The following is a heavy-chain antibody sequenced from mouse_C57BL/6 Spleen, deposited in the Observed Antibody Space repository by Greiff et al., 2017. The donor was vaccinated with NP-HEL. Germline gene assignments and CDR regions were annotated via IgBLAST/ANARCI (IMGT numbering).Heavy chain of an antibody. Sequence: EVKLVESGGGLVKPGGSLKLSCAASGFTFSDYGMHWVRQAPEKGLEWVAYISSGSSTIYYADTVKGRFTISRDNAKNTVFLQMTSLRSEDTAMYYCSSDYYGSSMAMDYWGQGTSVTVSS. J-gene: IGHJ4*01. CDR2: ISSGSSTI. CDR3: SSDYYGSSMAMDY. D-gene: IGHD1-1*01. CDR1: GFTFSDYG. V-gene: IGHV5-17*01.